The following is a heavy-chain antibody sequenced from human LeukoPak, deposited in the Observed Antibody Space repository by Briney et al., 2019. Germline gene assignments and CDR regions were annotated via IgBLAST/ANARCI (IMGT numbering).Heavy chain of an antibody. CDR3: AKDRARAAAGFFDY. CDR1: GFTFSNYD. V-gene: IGHV3-23*01. CDR2: ISAGGGAI. Sequence: GGSLRLSCAASGFTFSNYDMGWVRQAPGEGLEWVSSISAGGGAIYYADSVKGRFTISRDNSKNTLDLQLNSLRAEDTAVYYCAKDRARAAAGFFDYWGQGTLVTVSS. J-gene: IGHJ4*02. D-gene: IGHD6-13*01.